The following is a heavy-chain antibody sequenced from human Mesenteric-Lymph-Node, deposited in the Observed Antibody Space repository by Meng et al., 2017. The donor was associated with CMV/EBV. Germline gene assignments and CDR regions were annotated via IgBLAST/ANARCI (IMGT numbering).Heavy chain of an antibody. V-gene: IGHV4-34*01. D-gene: IGHD3-3*01. CDR2: INHSGST. CDR3: ARVMYYDFWSGYSGRHYFDY. Sequence: FSGYYWSWIRQHPGKGLEWIGEINHSGSTNYNPSLKSRVTISVDTSKNQFSLKLSSVTAADTAVYYCARVMYYDFWSGYSGRHYFDYWGQGTLVTSPQ. J-gene: IGHJ4*02. CDR1: FSGYY.